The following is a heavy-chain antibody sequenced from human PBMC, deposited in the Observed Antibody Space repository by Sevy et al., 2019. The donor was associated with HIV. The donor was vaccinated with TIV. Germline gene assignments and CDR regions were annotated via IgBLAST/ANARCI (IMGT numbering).Heavy chain of an antibody. D-gene: IGHD3-3*01. CDR3: AREGYDLWSGYSAHYFDY. CDR2: INTNSGVTGT. V-gene: IGHV1-2*02. CDR1: GYTFTGNY. Sequence: ASVKVSCKTSGYTFTGNYIHWVRQAPGQGLEWMGWINTNSGVTGTKYAQKFQGRVTMTSDRSINTVYMDLTRLSPDDTAVYYCAREGYDLWSGYSAHYFDYWGQGTLVTVSS. J-gene: IGHJ4*02.